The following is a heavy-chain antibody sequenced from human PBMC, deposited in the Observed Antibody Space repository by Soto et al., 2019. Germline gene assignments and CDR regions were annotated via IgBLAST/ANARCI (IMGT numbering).Heavy chain of an antibody. CDR3: AKDPGYCSGGSCYFFNHFDY. D-gene: IGHD2-15*01. J-gene: IGHJ4*02. V-gene: IGHV3-23*01. CDR1: GFTFSSYA. Sequence: GGSLRLSCAASGFTFSSYAMSWVRQAPGKGLEWVSAISGSGGCTYYADSVKGRFTISRDNSKNTLYLQMNSLRADETAVYYCAKDPGYCSGGSCYFFNHFDYWGQGTLVTVSS. CDR2: ISGSGGCT.